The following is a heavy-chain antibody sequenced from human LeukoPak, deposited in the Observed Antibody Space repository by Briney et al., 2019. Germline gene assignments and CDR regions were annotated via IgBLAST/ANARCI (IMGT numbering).Heavy chain of an antibody. CDR3: ARDHSFFQVDY. D-gene: IGHD5/OR15-5a*01. CDR2: INHSGST. J-gene: IGHJ4*02. V-gene: IGHV4-34*01. Sequence: SETLSLTCAVYGGSFSGYYWSWIRQPPGKGLEWIGEINHSGSTYYIPSVKSRITISADTSKNQFSLKLTSVTAADTAVYYCARDHSFFQVDYWGQGTLVTVSS. CDR1: GGSFSGYY.